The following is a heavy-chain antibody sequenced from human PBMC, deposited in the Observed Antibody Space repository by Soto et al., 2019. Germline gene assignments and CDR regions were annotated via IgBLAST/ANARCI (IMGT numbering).Heavy chain of an antibody. J-gene: IGHJ4*02. CDR1: GFSFSSYR. D-gene: IGHD3-22*01. CDR3: ARPDSSGYYFVQ. Sequence: EVQLVESGGGLGKPGGSLRLSCAASGFSFSSYRMNWVRQAPGKGLEWVSCISGSSSYMYYADSVKGRFTISRDNAKNSLYLEMNSLRAEDTAVYYCARPDSSGYYFVQWGQGTLVSVS. V-gene: IGHV3-21*02. CDR2: ISGSSSYM.